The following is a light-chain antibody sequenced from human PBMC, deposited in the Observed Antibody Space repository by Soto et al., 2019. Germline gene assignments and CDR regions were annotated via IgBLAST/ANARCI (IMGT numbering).Light chain of an antibody. J-gene: IGKJ4*01. CDR3: QQLSRYPLT. V-gene: IGKV1-9*01. Sequence: IQLTQSPSVLSASFGDTVTITCRASQALSNYLAWYQQKPGKAPDLLIYSASTLQSGVPSRFSGSVSETERSLTIRALQTEDGATYYCQQLSRYPLTFGGGTKVDIK. CDR1: QALSNY. CDR2: SAS.